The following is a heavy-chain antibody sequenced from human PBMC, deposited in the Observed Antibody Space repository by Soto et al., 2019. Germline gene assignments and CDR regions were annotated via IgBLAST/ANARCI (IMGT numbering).Heavy chain of an antibody. CDR3: VGTGTTDDY. D-gene: IGHD4-17*01. V-gene: IGHV4-30-2*05. J-gene: IGHJ4*02. Sequence: PSETLSLTCAVSGGSISSGGYSWSWIRQPPGKGLEWIGYIYHSGSTYYNPSLKGRLTISIPKSKKQFSLILNSVTVAAPAIYYCVGTGTTDDYWGRGTLVSVSS. CDR1: GGSISSGGYS. CDR2: IYHSGST.